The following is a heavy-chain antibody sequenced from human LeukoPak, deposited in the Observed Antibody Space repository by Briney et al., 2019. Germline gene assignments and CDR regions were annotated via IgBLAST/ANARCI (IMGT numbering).Heavy chain of an antibody. V-gene: IGHV4-31*03. CDR3: ARGGGLAFDI. J-gene: IGHJ3*02. Sequence: SETLSLTCTVSGGSISSGGYYWSWIRQHPGKGLEWIGYIYYSGSTYYNPSLKSRVTISVDTSKNQFSLKLSSVTAADTAVYYCARGGGLAFDIRGQGTMVTVSS. CDR2: IYYSGST. CDR1: GGSISSGGYY. D-gene: IGHD3-10*01.